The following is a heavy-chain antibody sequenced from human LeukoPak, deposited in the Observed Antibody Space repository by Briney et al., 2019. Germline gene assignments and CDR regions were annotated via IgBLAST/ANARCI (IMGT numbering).Heavy chain of an antibody. V-gene: IGHV3-74*01. D-gene: IGHD3-22*01. CDR2: IDNGGSYT. Sequence: GGSLRLSCAASGFIFSSKWIHWVRQAPGKGLEWVSRIDNGGSYTSYADSVKGRFTISRDNAKNTLYLQMNSLRAEDTAVYYCARDLPISDSSGHYLDYWGQGTVVTVSS. J-gene: IGHJ4*02. CDR1: GFIFSSKW. CDR3: ARDLPISDSSGHYLDY.